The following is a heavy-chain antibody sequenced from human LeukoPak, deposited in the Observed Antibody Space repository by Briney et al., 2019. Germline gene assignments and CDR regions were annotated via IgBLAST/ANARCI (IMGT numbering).Heavy chain of an antibody. D-gene: IGHD5-12*01. Sequence: SVKVSCKASGGTFSSYAISWVRRAPGQGLEWMGRIIPILGIANYAQKFQGRVTITADKSTSTAYMELSSLRSEDTAVYYCARETATGFDPWGQGTLVTVSS. V-gene: IGHV1-69*04. CDR2: IIPILGIA. CDR1: GGTFSSYA. CDR3: ARETATGFDP. J-gene: IGHJ5*02.